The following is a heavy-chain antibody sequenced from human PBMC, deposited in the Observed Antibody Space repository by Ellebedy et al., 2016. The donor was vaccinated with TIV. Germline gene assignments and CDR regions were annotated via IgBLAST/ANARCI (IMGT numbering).Heavy chain of an antibody. D-gene: IGHD2-15*01. CDR1: GFTFSRYD. J-gene: IGHJ4*02. CDR3: VRKLGYCGGGTCYYDY. CDR2: VSSDGGST. V-gene: IGHV3-64D*06. Sequence: GESLKISXSASGFTFSRYDMHWVRQAPGKGLEYVSAVSSDGGSTFYADSVKGRFTISRDNSKNTLYLQVSSLRTEDTAVYYCVRKLGYCGGGTCYYDYWGQGTLVTVSS.